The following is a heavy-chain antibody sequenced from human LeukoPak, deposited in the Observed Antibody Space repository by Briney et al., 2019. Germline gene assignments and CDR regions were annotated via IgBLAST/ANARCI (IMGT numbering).Heavy chain of an antibody. Sequence: SGGSLRLSCAASGFTFNSYAMSWVRQAPGKGLEWVSGFSGSGATTSYADSVKGRFTISKDNSKKTLHLRMNSLRAEDTAVYYCAKGVFGYSSSSVWFDPWGQGTLVTVSS. D-gene: IGHD6-6*01. CDR2: FSGSGATT. CDR1: GFTFNSYA. V-gene: IGHV3-23*01. J-gene: IGHJ5*02. CDR3: AKGVFGYSSSSVWFDP.